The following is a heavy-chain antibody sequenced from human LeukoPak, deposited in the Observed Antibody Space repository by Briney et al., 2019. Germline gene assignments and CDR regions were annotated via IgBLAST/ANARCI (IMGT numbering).Heavy chain of an antibody. J-gene: IGHJ4*02. CDR3: ARTHYYDSSGYYYGIDY. Sequence: PGGSLRLSCAASGFTFSSYAMHWVRQAPGKGLEWVAVISYDGSNKYYADSVEGRFTISRDNSKNTLYLQMNSLRAEDTAVYYCARTHYYDSSGYYYGIDYWGQGTLVTVSS. CDR2: ISYDGSNK. V-gene: IGHV3-30-3*01. D-gene: IGHD3-22*01. CDR1: GFTFSSYA.